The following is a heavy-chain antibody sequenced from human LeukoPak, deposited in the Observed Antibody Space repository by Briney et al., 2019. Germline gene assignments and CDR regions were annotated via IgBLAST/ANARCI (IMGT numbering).Heavy chain of an antibody. CDR3: AKDKRQYPYYFDY. CDR2: ISGSGGST. Sequence: GGSLRLSCAASGFTVSSNYMSWVRQAPGKGLEWVSAISGSGGSTYYADSVKGRFTISRDNSKNTLYLQMNSLRAEDTAVYYCAKDKRQYPYYFDYWGQGTPVTVSS. CDR1: GFTVSSNY. D-gene: IGHD4-11*01. J-gene: IGHJ4*02. V-gene: IGHV3-23*01.